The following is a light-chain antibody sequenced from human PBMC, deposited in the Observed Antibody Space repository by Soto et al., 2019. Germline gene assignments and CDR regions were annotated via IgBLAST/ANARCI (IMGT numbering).Light chain of an antibody. J-gene: IGKJ4*01. CDR3: QQYGSSPTT. Sequence: EIVLTQSPGTLSLSPGERATLSCRASQSVSSSYLAWYQQKPGRAPRLLIYGASSRATGIPDRFSGSGSGTDFTLTISRLEPEDFAVYYCQQYGSSPTTFGGGTKADIK. CDR1: QSVSSSY. V-gene: IGKV3-20*01. CDR2: GAS.